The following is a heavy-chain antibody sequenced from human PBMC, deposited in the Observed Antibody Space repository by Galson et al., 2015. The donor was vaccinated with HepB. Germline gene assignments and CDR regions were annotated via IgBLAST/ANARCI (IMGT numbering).Heavy chain of an antibody. D-gene: IGHD5-24*01. CDR2: INLNNGDT. V-gene: IGHV1-3*01. CDR1: GYTFISYL. Sequence: SVKVSCKASGYTFISYLIHWVRQAPGQGLEWMGWINLNNGDTQYSQRFQGRITITGDTSASTAYMELSSLRSEDTAMFYCARDDGAFDVWGQGTMVTVSS. J-gene: IGHJ3*01. CDR3: ARDDGAFDV.